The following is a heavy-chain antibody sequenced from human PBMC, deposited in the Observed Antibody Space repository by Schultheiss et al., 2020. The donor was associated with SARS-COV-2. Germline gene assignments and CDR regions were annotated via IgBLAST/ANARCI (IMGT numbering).Heavy chain of an antibody. Sequence: GESLKISCAASGFTFSSYGMHWVRQAPGKGLEWVAVIWYDGSNKYYADSVKGRFTISRDNSKNTLYLQMNSLRAEDTAVYYCARGRSGFGIVVVPSWLGYFDYWGQGTLVTVSS. J-gene: IGHJ4*02. CDR3: ARGRSGFGIVVVPSWLGYFDY. CDR2: IWYDGSNK. V-gene: IGHV3-33*08. D-gene: IGHD2-2*01. CDR1: GFTFSSYG.